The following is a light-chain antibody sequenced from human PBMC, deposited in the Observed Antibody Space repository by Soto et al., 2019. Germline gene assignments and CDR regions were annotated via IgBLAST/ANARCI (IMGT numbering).Light chain of an antibody. J-gene: IGKJ3*01. CDR1: QSVNTY. CDR2: DAS. CDR3: MQRSNWPLT. V-gene: IGKV3-11*01. Sequence: EIVLTQSPATLSLSPGERATLSCRASQSVNTYLAWYQQKPGQTPRLLLYDASNRAPAIPARFSGFGSGTDFTLTIISLEPEDFAVYYCMQRSNWPLTFGPGTKVDI.